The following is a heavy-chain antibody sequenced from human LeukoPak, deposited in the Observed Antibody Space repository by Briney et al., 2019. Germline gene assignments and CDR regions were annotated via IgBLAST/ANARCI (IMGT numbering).Heavy chain of an antibody. V-gene: IGHV1-18*01. Sequence: ASVKVSFKASGYTFTTYGISWVRQAPGQGLEWMGWISAYNGNTNYAQKLQGRVTMTTDTSTSTAYMELRSLRSDDTAVYYCARLSTYYDFRGYYYYMDVWGKGTTVTVSS. CDR3: ARLSTYYDFRGYYYYMDV. CDR2: ISAYNGNT. D-gene: IGHD3-3*01. J-gene: IGHJ6*03. CDR1: GYTFTTYG.